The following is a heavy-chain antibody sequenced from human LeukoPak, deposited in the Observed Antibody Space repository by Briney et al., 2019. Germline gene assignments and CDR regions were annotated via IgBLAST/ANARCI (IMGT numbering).Heavy chain of an antibody. Sequence: GASVKVSCKASGGTFSSYAISWVRQAPGQGLEWMGGIIPIFGTANYAQKFQGRVTITADESRSTAYMEQSRLRYEDSAVYYCAREDILRRYYYYYGMDVWGQGTTVTVSS. CDR1: GGTFSSYA. V-gene: IGHV1-69*13. J-gene: IGHJ6*02. CDR2: IIPIFGTA. CDR3: AREDILRRYYYYYGMDV.